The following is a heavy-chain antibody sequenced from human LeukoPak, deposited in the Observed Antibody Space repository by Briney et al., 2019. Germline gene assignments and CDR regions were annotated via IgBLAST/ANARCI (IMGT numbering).Heavy chain of an antibody. CDR2: IIPIFGTA. V-gene: IGHV1-69*13. D-gene: IGHD4-23*01. CDR3: ARGGQATVVTSDY. CDR1: GGTFSSYA. J-gene: IGHJ4*02. Sequence: ASVKVSCKASGGTFSSYAISWVRQAPGQGLEWMGGIIPIFGTANYAQKFQGRVTITADESTSTAYMELSSLRSEDTAVYYCARGGQATVVTSDYWGQGTLVTVSS.